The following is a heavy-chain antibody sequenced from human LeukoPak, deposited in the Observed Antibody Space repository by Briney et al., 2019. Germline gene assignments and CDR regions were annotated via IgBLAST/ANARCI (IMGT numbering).Heavy chain of an antibody. V-gene: IGHV3-7*01. J-gene: IGHJ5*02. CDR2: IKYDGSQT. Sequence: GGPLRLSCEASGFTLSSYWMSWVRQAPGKGLEWVANIKYDGSQTHYVDSVKGRFTISRDNAKNSLYLQLNSLRAEDTAVYYCARNTDRDAYMASWGQGTLVTVSS. CDR1: GFTLSSYW. CDR3: ARNTDRDAYMAS. D-gene: IGHD5-24*01.